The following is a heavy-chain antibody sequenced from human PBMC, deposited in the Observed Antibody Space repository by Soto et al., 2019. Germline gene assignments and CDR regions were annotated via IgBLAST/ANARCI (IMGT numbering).Heavy chain of an antibody. J-gene: IGHJ4*02. CDR3: ARMGPRAARPSY. V-gene: IGHV3-11*01. Sequence: QVQLAESGGGLVEPGGYLRLSCAASGFTFSDYDMSWIRQSPGKGLEWVSFVSSSGTTMYFADSVKGRFTISRDNAKNSLYLQINSLRAEDTAVYYCARMGPRAARPSYWGQGTLVTVSS. CDR2: VSSSGTTM. CDR1: GFTFSDYD. D-gene: IGHD6-6*01.